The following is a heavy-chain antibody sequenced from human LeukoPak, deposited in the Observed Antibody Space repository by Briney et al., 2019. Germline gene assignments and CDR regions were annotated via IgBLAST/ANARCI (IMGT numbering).Heavy chain of an antibody. CDR2: ISWDGGST. V-gene: IGHV3-43D*03. CDR3: AKASSLEMATINPSYYFDY. D-gene: IGHD5-24*01. J-gene: IGHJ4*02. CDR1: GFTFDDYA. Sequence: GGSLRLSCAASGFTFDDYAMHWVRRAPGKGLEWVSLISWDGGSTYYADSVKGRFTISRDNSKNSLYLQMNSLRAEDTALYYCAKASSLEMATINPSYYFDYWGQGTLVTVSS.